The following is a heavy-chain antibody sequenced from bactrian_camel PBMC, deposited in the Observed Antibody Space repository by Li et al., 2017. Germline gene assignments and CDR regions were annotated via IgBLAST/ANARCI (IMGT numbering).Heavy chain of an antibody. Sequence: HVQLVESGGGSVQAGGSLTLSCTASGTGRISEEFYMSWVRQAPGKGLEWVSTIFSDGSNTYYADSVKGRFTISRDNAKNTVYLQMNSLESEDTALYYCATEPEAGYAGAYVYWGQGTQVTVS. CDR3: ATEPEAGYAGAYVY. J-gene: IGHJ4*01. CDR2: IFSDGSNT. V-gene: IGHV3-2*01. D-gene: IGHD1*01. CDR1: GTGRISEEFY.